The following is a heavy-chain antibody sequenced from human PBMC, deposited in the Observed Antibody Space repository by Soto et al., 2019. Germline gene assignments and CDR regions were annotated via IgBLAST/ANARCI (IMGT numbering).Heavy chain of an antibody. J-gene: IGHJ6*02. CDR2: ISAKKGNT. D-gene: IGHD2-15*01. CDR3: AREILSPDFYFHGMDV. Sequence: ASVKVSCKASGYTFTSYGISWVRQAPGQGLEWMGWISAKKGNTKYAQKFQGRVTMTTDTSTSTAYMELRSLRSDDAAVYYCAREILSPDFYFHGMDVWGQGTTVTVSS. CDR1: GYTFTSYG. V-gene: IGHV1-18*04.